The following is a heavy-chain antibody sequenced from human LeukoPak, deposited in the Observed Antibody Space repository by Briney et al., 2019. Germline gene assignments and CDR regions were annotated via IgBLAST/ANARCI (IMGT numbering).Heavy chain of an antibody. V-gene: IGHV3-30*04. J-gene: IGHJ4*02. CDR1: GFTFSSYA. CDR3: ARGYYFDY. Sequence: SGRSLRLSCAASGFTFSSYAMHWVRQAPGKGLEWVAFISYDGSNKYYADSVKGRFSISRDNSKNTLYLQMNSLRAEDTAVYYCARGYYFDYWGQGTLVTVSS. CDR2: ISYDGSNK.